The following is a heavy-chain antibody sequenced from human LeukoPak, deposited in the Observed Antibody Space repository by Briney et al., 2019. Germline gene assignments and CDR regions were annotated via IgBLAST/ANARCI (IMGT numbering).Heavy chain of an antibody. CDR1: GGSFSGYY. V-gene: IGHV4-34*01. J-gene: IGHJ4*02. Sequence: PSETLSLTCAVYGGSFSGYYWSWTRQPPGKGLEWIGEINHSGSTNYNPSLKSRVTISVDTSKNQFSLKLSSVTAADTAVYYCAREGPSPGDYWGQGTLVTVSS. CDR3: AREGPSPGDY. CDR2: INHSGST.